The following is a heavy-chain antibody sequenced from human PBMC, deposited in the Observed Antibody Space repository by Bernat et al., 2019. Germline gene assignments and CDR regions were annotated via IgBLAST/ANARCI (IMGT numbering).Heavy chain of an antibody. V-gene: IGHV3-21*01. CDR3: ARVGCSRGSCCTRGNSYYGMDV. CDR2: ISSDGSYI. CDR1: GFAFGGYS. Sequence: EVQLVESGGSLVNPGGSLRLSCAASGFAFGGYSMNWARQAPGKGLEWVSSISSDGSYINQADSVEGRFTISRDNAKNSLYLQMNRLRVEDTALYLCARVGCSRGSCCTRGNSYYGMDVWGRGTTVTVS. D-gene: IGHD2-15*01. J-gene: IGHJ6*02.